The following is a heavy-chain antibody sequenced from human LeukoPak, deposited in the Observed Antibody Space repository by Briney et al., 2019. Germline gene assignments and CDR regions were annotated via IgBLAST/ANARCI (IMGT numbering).Heavy chain of an antibody. V-gene: IGHV3-30*02. CDR1: GFTFSNAW. CDR3: AKTGSSSWGYFDY. D-gene: IGHD6-13*01. Sequence: GGSLRLSCAASGFTFSNAWMSWVRQAPGKGLEWVAFIRNDGTIKYYADSVKGRFTISRDNSKNTLYLQMNSLRAEDTAVYYCAKTGSSSWGYFDYWGQGTLVTVSS. J-gene: IGHJ4*02. CDR2: IRNDGTIK.